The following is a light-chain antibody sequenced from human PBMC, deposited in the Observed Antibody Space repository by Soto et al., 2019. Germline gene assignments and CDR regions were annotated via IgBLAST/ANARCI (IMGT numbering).Light chain of an antibody. Sequence: QSALTQPASVSGSPGQSITISCTGTTGNVGSHNLVSWYQLHPGKAPKLLIYDAIKRPSEISNRFSGSKSGKTASLTISGLQAEDEAENYCCSYAGRTTWVFGGGTKVTVL. CDR2: DAI. CDR1: TGNVGSHNL. J-gene: IGLJ3*02. V-gene: IGLV2-23*01. CDR3: CSYAGRTTWV.